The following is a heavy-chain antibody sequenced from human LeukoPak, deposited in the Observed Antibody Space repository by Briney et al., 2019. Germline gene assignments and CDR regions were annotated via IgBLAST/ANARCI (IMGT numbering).Heavy chain of an antibody. V-gene: IGHV3-23*01. Sequence: GLEWVSGISDSGRTTYYTDSVKGRFTISRDNSKNTLCLQMNSLRADDTAVYYCATGMTALDWGQGTLVTVSS. CDR2: ISDSGRTT. D-gene: IGHD2-21*02. CDR3: ATGMTALD. J-gene: IGHJ4*02.